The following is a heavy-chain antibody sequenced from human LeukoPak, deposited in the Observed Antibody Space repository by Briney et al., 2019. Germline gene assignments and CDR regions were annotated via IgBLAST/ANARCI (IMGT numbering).Heavy chain of an antibody. Sequence: SVKVSCKASGYTFTSYGISWVRQAPGQGLEWMGGIIPSFGTANYAQKFQGRVTITADKSTSTAYMELSSLRSEDTAVYYCARSSRDSSSSDYWGQGTLVTASS. CDR3: ARSSRDSSSSDY. V-gene: IGHV1-69*06. J-gene: IGHJ4*02. CDR2: IIPSFGTA. D-gene: IGHD6-13*01. CDR1: GYTFTSYG.